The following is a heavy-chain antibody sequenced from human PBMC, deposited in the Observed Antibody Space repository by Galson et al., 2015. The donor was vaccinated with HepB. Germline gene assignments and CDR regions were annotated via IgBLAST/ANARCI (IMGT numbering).Heavy chain of an antibody. CDR1: KFTLGDYT. CDR2: IRSKAHGGTT. J-gene: IGHJ4*02. D-gene: IGHD5-12*01. Sequence: SLRLSCAGSKFTLGDYTMSWFRQAPGKGLEWVGSIRSKAHGGTTEYVASVKGRFTISRHDSKSVAYLQMNGLTTEDTAMYYCAGDRKGGYGPFDYWGQGTLVTVSS. V-gene: IGHV3-49*03. CDR3: AGDRKGGYGPFDY.